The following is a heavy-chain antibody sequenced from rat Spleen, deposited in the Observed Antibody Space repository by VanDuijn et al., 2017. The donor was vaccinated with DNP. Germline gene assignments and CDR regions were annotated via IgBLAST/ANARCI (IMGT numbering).Heavy chain of an antibody. CDR1: GYTFTSYY. J-gene: IGHJ2*01. D-gene: IGHD1-2*01. Sequence: QVQLQQSGAELAKPGSSVKISCKASGYTFTSYYISWIKQTTGQGLEFIGYIHPGSGDTDYNEKFKGKATLTVDKSSSTAFMQLSSLTPDDSAVYYCARVYFSSYLFDYWGQGVMVTVSS. CDR2: IHPGSGDT. CDR3: ARVYFSSYLFDY. V-gene: IGHV1-43*01.